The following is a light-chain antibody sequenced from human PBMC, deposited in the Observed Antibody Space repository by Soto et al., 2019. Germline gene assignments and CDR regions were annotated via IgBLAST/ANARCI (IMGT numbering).Light chain of an antibody. CDR1: QGISFD. J-gene: IGKJ2*01. CDR2: AAS. Sequence: AIQMTQSPSSLSTSVGDRVTITCRASQGISFDVAWYQQKPGKAPKLLIYAASSLQSGVPSRFRGSGSGTDFTLTISSLQPEDFATYYCLQDYNFPYTFGQGTKLEIK. V-gene: IGKV1-6*01. CDR3: LQDYNFPYT.